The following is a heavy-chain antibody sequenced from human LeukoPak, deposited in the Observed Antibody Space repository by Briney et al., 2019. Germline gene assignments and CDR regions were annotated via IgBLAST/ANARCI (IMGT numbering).Heavy chain of an antibody. J-gene: IGHJ4*02. CDR1: GFTFSNYW. CDR3: ARGDLVELDY. D-gene: IGHD1-26*01. Sequence: GGSLRLSCAASGFTFSNYWMSWVRQAPGKGLEWVANIKQDGSEKYYVDSVKGRFTISRDNSKNTLYLQMNSLRAEDTAVYYCARGDLVELDYWGQGTLVTVSS. V-gene: IGHV3-7*01. CDR2: IKQDGSEK.